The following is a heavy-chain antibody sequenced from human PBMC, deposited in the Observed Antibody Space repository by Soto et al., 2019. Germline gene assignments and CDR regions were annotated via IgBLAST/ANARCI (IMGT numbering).Heavy chain of an antibody. CDR1: GFTFSNAW. CDR3: THSMSGVSLFDY. CDR2: IKSKTDGGTT. J-gene: IGHJ4*02. D-gene: IGHD2-8*01. V-gene: IGHV3-15*01. Sequence: PGGSLRLSCAASGFTFSNAWMSWVRQAPGKGLEWVGRIKSKTDGGTTDYAAPVKGRFTISRDDSKNTLYLQMNSLKTEDTAVYYCTHSMSGVSLFDYWGQGTLVTVSS.